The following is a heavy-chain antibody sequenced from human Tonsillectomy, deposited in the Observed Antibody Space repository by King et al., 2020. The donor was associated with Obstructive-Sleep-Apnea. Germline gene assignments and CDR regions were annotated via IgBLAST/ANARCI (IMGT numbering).Heavy chain of an antibody. CDR3: AKDQGQLLFGFDY. Sequence: VQLVESGGGLVQPGGSLRLSCAASGFTFSSYAMSWVRQAPGKGLEWVSAISGSGGSTFYADSVQGRFTISRDNSKNTLYLQMNSLRAEDTAVYYCAKDQGQLLFGFDYWGQGTLVTVSS. J-gene: IGHJ4*02. V-gene: IGHV3-23*04. CDR1: GFTFSSYA. D-gene: IGHD2-2*01. CDR2: ISGSGGST.